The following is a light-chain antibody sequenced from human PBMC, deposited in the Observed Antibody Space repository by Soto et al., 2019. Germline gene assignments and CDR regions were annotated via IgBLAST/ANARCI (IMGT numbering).Light chain of an antibody. CDR3: CSYATPRQ. J-gene: IGLJ2*01. Sequence: QSALTQPASVSGSPGQSITISCTGTTSDVGSYNLVSWYQQHPGKAPKLIIYEVSERPSGVSTRFSGSKSGNMASLTISGLQAEDGAEYYCCSYATPRQFCGGTKVTVL. CDR1: TSDVGSYNL. V-gene: IGLV2-23*02. CDR2: EVS.